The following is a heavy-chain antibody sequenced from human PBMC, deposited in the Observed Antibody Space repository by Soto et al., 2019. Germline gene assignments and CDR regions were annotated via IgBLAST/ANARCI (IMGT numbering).Heavy chain of an antibody. J-gene: IGHJ4*02. CDR3: AHRRGGYNWDDAHFDY. Sequence: QITLKESGPTLAKPTQTLTLTCSFSGFSLSTTGVGVGWFRQPPGKSLEWLGFAYWDDDNRYSPSLKSKLTNTKNTSENLVVPKNTNIDPVDTATYFCAHRRGGYNWDDAHFDYWGQGNLVNVSS. CDR1: GFSLSTTGVG. CDR2: AYWDDDN. D-gene: IGHD1-20*01. V-gene: IGHV2-5*02.